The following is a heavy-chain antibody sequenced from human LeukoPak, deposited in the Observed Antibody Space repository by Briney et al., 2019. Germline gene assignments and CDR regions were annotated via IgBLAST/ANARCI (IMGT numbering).Heavy chain of an antibody. J-gene: IGHJ5*02. Sequence: SQTLSLTCTVSGGSISSGGYYWSWIRQPPGKGLEWIGYIYHSGSTYYNPSLKSRVTISVDTSKNQFSLKLSSVTAADTAVYYYARRSYGSGSYYNYNWFDPWGQGTLVTVSS. CDR3: ARRSYGSGSYYNYNWFDP. CDR1: GGSISSGGYY. CDR2: IYHSGST. D-gene: IGHD3-10*01. V-gene: IGHV4-30-2*01.